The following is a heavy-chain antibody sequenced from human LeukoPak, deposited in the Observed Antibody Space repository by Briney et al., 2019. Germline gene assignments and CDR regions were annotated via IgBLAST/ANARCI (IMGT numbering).Heavy chain of an antibody. V-gene: IGHV4-39*07. CDR3: ARRLGATVVTRSGAFDI. D-gene: IGHD4-23*01. CDR2: IYYSGST. CDR1: GGSISSSSYY. Sequence: ASETLSLTCTVSGGSISSSSYYWGWIRQPPGKGLGWIGSIYYSGSTYYNPSLKSRVTISVDTSKNQFSLKLSSVTAADTAVYYCARRLGATVVTRSGAFDIWGQGTMVTVSS. J-gene: IGHJ3*02.